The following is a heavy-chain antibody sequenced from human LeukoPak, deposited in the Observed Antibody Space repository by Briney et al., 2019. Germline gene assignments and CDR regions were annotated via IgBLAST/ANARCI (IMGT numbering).Heavy chain of an antibody. CDR2: INHSGST. CDR1: GGSFSGYF. Sequence: SETLSLTCAVYGGSFSGYFWTWIRQPPGKGLGWIGEINHSGSTNYNPSLKSRVTISVDTSKNQFSLKLSSVAAADTAVYYCARGGLWLRTFDYWGQGTLVTVSS. CDR3: ARGGLWLRTFDY. D-gene: IGHD5-12*01. J-gene: IGHJ4*02. V-gene: IGHV4-34*01.